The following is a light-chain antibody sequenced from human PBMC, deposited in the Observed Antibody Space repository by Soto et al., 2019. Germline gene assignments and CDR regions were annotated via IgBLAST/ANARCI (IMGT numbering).Light chain of an antibody. CDR1: SSNIGSNS. CDR3: CSYAGSSTWV. CDR2: SNN. Sequence: QSALTQPPSASGTPGQRVTMSCSGSSSNIGSNSVNWYQQVPGTAPKLLIHSNNQRPSGVPDRFSGSKSGTSASLAISGLQSEDEADYCCCSYAGSSTWVFGGGTKLTVL. V-gene: IGLV1-44*01. J-gene: IGLJ3*02.